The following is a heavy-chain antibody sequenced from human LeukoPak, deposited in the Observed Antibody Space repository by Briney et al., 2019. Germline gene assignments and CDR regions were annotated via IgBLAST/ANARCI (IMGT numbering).Heavy chain of an antibody. V-gene: IGHV3-53*01. J-gene: IGHJ4*02. D-gene: IGHD4-23*01. Sequence: GGSLRLSCAASGFTVSSNYMSWVRQAPGKGLEWVSVIYSGGSTYYADSVKGRFTISRDNAKSSLYLQMNSLRAEDTAVYYCANPTPPIDYWGQGTLVTVSS. CDR1: GFTVSSNY. CDR2: IYSGGST. CDR3: ANPTPPIDY.